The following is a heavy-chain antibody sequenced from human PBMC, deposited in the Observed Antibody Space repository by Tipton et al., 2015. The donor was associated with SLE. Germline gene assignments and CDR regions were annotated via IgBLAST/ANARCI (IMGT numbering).Heavy chain of an antibody. D-gene: IGHD5-12*01. CDR3: ARDLSTATAPRGYFDL. CDR2: IYYSGST. Sequence: TLSLTCTVSGGSISSYYWSWIRQPPGKGLEWIGYIYYSGSTYYNPSLKSRVTISVDTSKNQFSLKLSSVTAADTAVYYCARDLSTATAPRGYFDLWGRGTLVTVSS. V-gene: IGHV4-59*12. J-gene: IGHJ2*01. CDR1: GGSISSYY.